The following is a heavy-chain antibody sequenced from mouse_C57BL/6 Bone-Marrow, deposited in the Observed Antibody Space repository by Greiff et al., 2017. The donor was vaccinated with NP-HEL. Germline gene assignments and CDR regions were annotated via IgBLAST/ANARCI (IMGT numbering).Heavy chain of an antibody. D-gene: IGHD3-1*01. V-gene: IGHV3-6*01. CDR1: GYSITSGYY. J-gene: IGHJ4*01. Sequence: VQLKESGPGLVKPSQSLSLTCSVTGYSITSGYYWNWIRQFPGNKLEWMGYISYDGSNNYNPSLKNRISITRDTSKNQFFLKLNSVTTEDTATYYCARYSSDYAMDYWGQGTSVTVSS. CDR2: ISYDGSN. CDR3: ARYSSDYAMDY.